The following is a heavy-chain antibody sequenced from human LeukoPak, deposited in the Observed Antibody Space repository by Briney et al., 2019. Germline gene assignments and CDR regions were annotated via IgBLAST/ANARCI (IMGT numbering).Heavy chain of an antibody. D-gene: IGHD3-3*02. CDR2: INQDGSVK. CDR1: TFPFSTYW. CDR3: ARDPGFSSFDY. J-gene: IGHJ4*02. Sequence: GGSLRLSCAASTFPFSTYWMTWVRQAPGKGPEFVANINQDGSVKNYVDSVKGRFTISRDNAKNSLYLQMNSLRADDTAVYYCARDPGFSSFDYWGQGTLVTVSS. V-gene: IGHV3-7*01.